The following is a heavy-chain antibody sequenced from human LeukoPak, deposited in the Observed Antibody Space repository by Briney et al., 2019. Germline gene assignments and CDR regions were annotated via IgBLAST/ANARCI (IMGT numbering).Heavy chain of an antibody. CDR1: GFTFSNYS. V-gene: IGHV3-21*01. Sequence: GGSLRLSCAASGFTFSNYSMDWVRQAPGKGLEWVSSISSSSYIYYADSVKGRFAISRDNARNSLYLQMNSLRVEDTAVYYCARSSRTSWYSDYWGQGTLVTVSS. CDR3: ARSSRTSWYSDY. J-gene: IGHJ4*02. CDR2: ISSSSYI. D-gene: IGHD6-13*01.